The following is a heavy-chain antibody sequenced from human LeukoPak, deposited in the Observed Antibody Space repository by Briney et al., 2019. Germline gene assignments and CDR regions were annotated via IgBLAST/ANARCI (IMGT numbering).Heavy chain of an antibody. CDR2: ISWNSGSI. V-gene: IGHV3-9*01. Sequence: QSGGSLRLSCAASGFTIDDYAMHWVRQAPGKSLEWLSGISWNSGSIGYADSVKGRFTISRDNAKNSLYLQMNSLRAEDTALYYCAKDAAARRWDDYFGMDVWGQGTTVTVSS. D-gene: IGHD6-6*01. CDR1: GFTIDDYA. J-gene: IGHJ6*02. CDR3: AKDAAARRWDDYFGMDV.